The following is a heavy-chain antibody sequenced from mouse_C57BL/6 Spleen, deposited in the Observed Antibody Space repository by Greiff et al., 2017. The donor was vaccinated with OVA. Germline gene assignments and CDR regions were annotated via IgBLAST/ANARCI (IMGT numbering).Heavy chain of an antibody. CDR2: IYPSDSET. CDR1: GYTFTSYW. CDR3: ARKDYSNWYFDV. D-gene: IGHD2-5*01. V-gene: IGHV1-61*01. J-gene: IGHJ1*03. Sequence: QVQLQQSGAELVRPGSSVKLSCKASGYTFTSYWMDWVKQRPGQGLEWIGNIYPSDSETHYNQKFKDKATLTVDKSSSTAYMQLSSLTSEDSAVYYCARKDYSNWYFDVWGTGTTVTVSS.